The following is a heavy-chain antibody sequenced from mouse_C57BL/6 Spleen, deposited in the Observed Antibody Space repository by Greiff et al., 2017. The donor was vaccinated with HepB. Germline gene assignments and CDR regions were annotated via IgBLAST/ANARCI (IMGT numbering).Heavy chain of an antibody. CDR1: GYTFTSYW. Sequence: QVQLQQPGAELVMPGASVKLSCKASGYTFTSYWMHWVKQRPGQGLEWIGEIDPSDSYTNYNQKFKGKSTLTVDKSSSTAYMQLSSLTSEDSAVYYCARKGPDYYGSSYDYWGQGTTLTVSS. CDR3: ARKGPDYYGSSYDY. CDR2: IDPSDSYT. J-gene: IGHJ2*01. D-gene: IGHD1-1*01. V-gene: IGHV1-69*01.